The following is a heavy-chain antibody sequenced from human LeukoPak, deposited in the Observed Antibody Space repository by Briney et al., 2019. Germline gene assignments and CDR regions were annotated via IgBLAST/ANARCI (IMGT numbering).Heavy chain of an antibody. Sequence: KPSETLSPTCTVSGGSISSYYWSWIRQPPGKGLEWIGHIYYSGSTNYNPSLKSRVTISVDTSKNQFSLKLSSVTAADTAVYYCARDRPYCDSSGYGDSWFDPWGQGTLVTVSS. D-gene: IGHD3-22*01. J-gene: IGHJ5*02. CDR3: ARDRPYCDSSGYGDSWFDP. V-gene: IGHV4-59*01. CDR1: GGSISSYY. CDR2: IYYSGST.